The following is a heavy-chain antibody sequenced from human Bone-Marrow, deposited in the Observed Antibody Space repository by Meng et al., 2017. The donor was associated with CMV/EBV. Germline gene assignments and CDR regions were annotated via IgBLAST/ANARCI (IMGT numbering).Heavy chain of an antibody. D-gene: IGHD7-27*01. CDR2: ITNSGDRT. Sequence: PGGGLLQPGEARRLSGAASSLTFDTYDMNWFRQAPGKGLEWVSSITNSGDRTDYAASVRGRFTISRDNFQNTLYLQMNSLKAEDTAVYYCARDPNWGGDFWGQGTLVTVSS. CDR3: ARDPNWGGDF. J-gene: IGHJ4*02. CDR1: SLTFDTYD. V-gene: IGHV3-23*01.